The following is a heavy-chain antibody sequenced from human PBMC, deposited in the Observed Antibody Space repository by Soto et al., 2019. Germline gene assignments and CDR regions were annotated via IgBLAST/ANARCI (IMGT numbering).Heavy chain of an antibody. Sequence: EVQLVESGGGLVKPGGSLRLSCSASRFTFSSYTMNWVRQAPGKGLEWVSSISSSTTYIYYADSVKGRFTISSDNAKNSLYLQVNSLRAEDTAVYYCARDFDSSGYYGPVGAFDIWGQGTMVTVSS. CDR1: RFTFSSYT. D-gene: IGHD3-22*01. CDR3: ARDFDSSGYYGPVGAFDI. CDR2: ISSSTTYI. V-gene: IGHV3-21*03. J-gene: IGHJ3*02.